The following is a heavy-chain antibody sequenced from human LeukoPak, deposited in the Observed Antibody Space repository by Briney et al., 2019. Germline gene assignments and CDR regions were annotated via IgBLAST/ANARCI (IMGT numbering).Heavy chain of an antibody. CDR1: GFTFSSYA. D-gene: IGHD5-24*01. Sequence: GGSLRLSCAASGFTFSSYAMHWVRQAPGKGLEWVAVISYDGSNKYYADSVRGRFTISRDNSKNTLYLQMNSLRAEDTAVYYCARDIGRDGYNLPFDYWGQGTLVTVSS. CDR3: ARDIGRDGYNLPFDY. J-gene: IGHJ4*02. V-gene: IGHV3-30*01. CDR2: ISYDGSNK.